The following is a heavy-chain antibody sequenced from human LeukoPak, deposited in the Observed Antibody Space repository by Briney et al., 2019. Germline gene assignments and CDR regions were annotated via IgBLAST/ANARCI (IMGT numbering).Heavy chain of an antibody. CDR2: ISSSGSTI. V-gene: IGHV3-11*01. Sequence: PGGSLRLSCAASGFTFSDYYMSWIRQAPGMGLEWVSYISSSGSTIYYADSVKGRFTISRDNAKNSLYLQMNSLRAEDTAVYYCARDIFVRGIQLWAPLDYWGQGTLVTVSS. D-gene: IGHD5-18*01. J-gene: IGHJ4*02. CDR1: GFTFSDYY. CDR3: ARDIFVRGIQLWAPLDY.